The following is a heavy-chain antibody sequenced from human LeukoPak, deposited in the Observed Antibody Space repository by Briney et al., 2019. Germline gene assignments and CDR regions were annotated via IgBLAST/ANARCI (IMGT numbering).Heavy chain of an antibody. CDR2: ISTSSSYI. Sequence: NPGGSLRLSCAASGFTFSSYSMNWVRQAPGKGLDWVSSISTSSSYIYYADSVKGRFTISRDNAKNSLYLQMNSLRAEDTAVCYCARVGVDTAMVDAFDIWGQGTMVTVSS. J-gene: IGHJ3*02. D-gene: IGHD5-18*01. CDR1: GFTFSSYS. V-gene: IGHV3-21*01. CDR3: ARVGVDTAMVDAFDI.